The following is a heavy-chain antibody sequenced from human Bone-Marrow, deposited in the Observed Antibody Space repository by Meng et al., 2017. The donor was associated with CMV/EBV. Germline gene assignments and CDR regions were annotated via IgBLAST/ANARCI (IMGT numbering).Heavy chain of an antibody. CDR3: ARNPYYYGSGIPGWFDP. CDR1: GGSFSGYY. Sequence: SETLSLTCAVYGGSFSGYYWSWIRQPPGKGLEWIGYIYYSGSTNYNPSLKSRVTISVDTSKNQFSLKLSSVTAADTAVYYCARNPYYYGSGIPGWFDPWGQGTLVTVSS. CDR2: IYYSGST. J-gene: IGHJ5*02. D-gene: IGHD3-10*01. V-gene: IGHV4-59*01.